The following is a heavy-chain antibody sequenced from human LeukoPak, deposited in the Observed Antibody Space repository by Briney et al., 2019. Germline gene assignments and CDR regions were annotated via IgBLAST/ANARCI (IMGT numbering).Heavy chain of an antibody. J-gene: IGHJ6*02. CDR1: GGSISNGGYS. Sequence: SETLSLTCAVSGGSISNGGYSWSWIRQPPGKGLEWIGYIYHSGSTYYNPSLKSRVTISVDRSKNQFSLKLSSVTAADTAVYYCARGGGAYYYGMDVWGQGTTVTVSS. D-gene: IGHD3-16*01. V-gene: IGHV4-30-2*01. CDR2: IYHSGST. CDR3: ARGGGAYYYGMDV.